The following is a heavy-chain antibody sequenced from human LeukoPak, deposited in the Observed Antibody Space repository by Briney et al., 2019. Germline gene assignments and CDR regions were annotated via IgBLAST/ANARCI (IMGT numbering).Heavy chain of an antibody. CDR2: IDNDGANT. Sequence: PGGSLRLSCAASEFTFSSHWMHWVRQVPGKGLVYIAYIDNDGANTNYADSVKGRFTISRDNSKNTLYLQMNSLRAEDTAVYYCARDTLDYWGQGTLVTVSS. V-gene: IGHV3-74*01. CDR1: EFTFSSHW. CDR3: ARDTLDY. J-gene: IGHJ4*02.